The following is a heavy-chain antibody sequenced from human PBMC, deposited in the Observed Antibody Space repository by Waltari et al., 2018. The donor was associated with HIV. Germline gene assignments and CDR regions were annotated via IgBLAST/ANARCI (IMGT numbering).Heavy chain of an antibody. CDR3: ARVAYSSSWTPPFDD. D-gene: IGHD6-13*01. Sequence: QVQLVQPGAEVKKPGASVKVSCKASGYTFTSYYMHGVRQAPGQGLKWMGKIKPKADYKSYAQKFQGRFTMTRDTSTNTVFMEQSSLRSDAAAVYDCARVAYSSSWTPPFDDWGQGTLVTVSS. CDR1: GYTFTSYY. CDR2: IKPKADYK. V-gene: IGHV1-46*01. J-gene: IGHJ4*02.